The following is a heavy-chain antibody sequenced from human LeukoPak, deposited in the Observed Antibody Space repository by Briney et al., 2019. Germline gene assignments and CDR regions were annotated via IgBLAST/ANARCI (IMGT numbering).Heavy chain of an antibody. CDR3: AKAGSYSDISVYPLASFDF. CDR2: ISASGGSA. Sequence: GGSLRLSCAASGFTFSNSDMNWVRQAPGKGLEWVSFISASGGSAHYADSVRGRFTISRDNSKNTLYLQMNSLRAEDTAVYYCAKAGSYSDISVYPLASFDFWGQGTMVTVSS. D-gene: IGHD3-22*01. CDR1: GFTFSNSD. J-gene: IGHJ3*01. V-gene: IGHV3-23*01.